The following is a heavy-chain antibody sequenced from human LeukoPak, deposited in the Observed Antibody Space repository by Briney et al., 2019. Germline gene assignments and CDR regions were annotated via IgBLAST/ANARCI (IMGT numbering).Heavy chain of an antibody. Sequence: GGSLKLSCEASGFTFGTYGMTWVRQAPGKGLEWVSGITGSSTWTYYADSVRGRFTISRDNSKNTLHLQMNNLTADDTAIYYCARELVSLGTGYFDLWGRGTLVTVSS. CDR2: ITGSSTWT. D-gene: IGHD7-27*01. V-gene: IGHV3-23*01. CDR3: ARELVSLGTGYFDL. J-gene: IGHJ2*01. CDR1: GFTFGTYG.